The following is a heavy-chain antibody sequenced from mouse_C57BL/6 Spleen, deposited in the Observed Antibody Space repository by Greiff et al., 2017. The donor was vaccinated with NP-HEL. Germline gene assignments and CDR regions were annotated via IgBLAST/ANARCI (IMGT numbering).Heavy chain of an antibody. V-gene: IGHV14-1*01. CDR2: IDPEDGDT. CDR1: GFNIKDYY. D-gene: IGHD2-4*01. J-gene: IGHJ3*01. CDR3: TTGYYDYAWFAY. Sequence: VQLQQSGAELVRPGASVKLSCTASGFNIKDYYMHWVKQRPEQGLEWIGRIDPEDGDTEYAPKFQGKATMTADTPSNTAYLQLSSLTSEDTAVYYCTTGYYDYAWFAYWGQGTLVTVSA.